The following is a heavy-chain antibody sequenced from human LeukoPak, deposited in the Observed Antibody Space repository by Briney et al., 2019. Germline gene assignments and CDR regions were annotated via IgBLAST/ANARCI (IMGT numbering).Heavy chain of an antibody. Sequence: SETLSLTCTVSGGSISSSSYYWGWIRQPPGKGLEWIGSIYYSGSTYYNPSLKSRVTISVDTSKNQLSLKLSSVTAADTAVYYCARDIPPNCTNGVCYTSRWFDPWGQGTLVTVSS. CDR2: IYYSGST. J-gene: IGHJ5*02. V-gene: IGHV4-39*07. CDR1: GGSISSSSYY. D-gene: IGHD2-8*01. CDR3: ARDIPPNCTNGVCYTSRWFDP.